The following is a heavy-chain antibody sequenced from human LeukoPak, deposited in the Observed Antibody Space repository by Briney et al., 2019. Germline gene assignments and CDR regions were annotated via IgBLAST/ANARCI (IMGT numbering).Heavy chain of an antibody. V-gene: IGHV3-74*01. Sequence: GGSLRLSCAASGNYWMHWVRQAPGKGLVWVSHINSDGSWTSYADSVKGRFTISRDNAKNMLYLQVNSLRAEDTAVHYCATQQGGNPAYWGQGTQVTVSS. CDR2: INSDGSWT. CDR3: ATQQGGNPAY. CDR1: GNYW. D-gene: IGHD1-14*01. J-gene: IGHJ4*02.